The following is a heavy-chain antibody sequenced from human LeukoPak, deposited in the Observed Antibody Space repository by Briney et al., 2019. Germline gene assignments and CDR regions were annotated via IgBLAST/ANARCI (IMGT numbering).Heavy chain of an antibody. CDR3: ARCSGWYRIDY. D-gene: IGHD6-19*01. CDR1: GGSSSSYY. Sequence: SETLSLXCTVSGGSSSSYYWSWIRRTPGKGLEWIGYIYYSGSINYTPSLKSRVTISVDTSKNQISLKLSSVTAADTAVYYCARCSGWYRIDYWGQGTLVTVSS. V-gene: IGHV4-59*01. CDR2: IYYSGSI. J-gene: IGHJ4*02.